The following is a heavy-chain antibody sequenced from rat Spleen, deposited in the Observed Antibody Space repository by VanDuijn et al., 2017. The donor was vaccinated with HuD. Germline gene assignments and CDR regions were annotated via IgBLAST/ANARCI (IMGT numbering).Heavy chain of an antibody. D-gene: IGHD1-7*01. CDR1: GFSLNNYD. CDR3: TRGGTLSLGLDY. CDR2: IWRNGNT. J-gene: IGHJ2*01. Sequence: QVQLKESGPGLVQPSQTLSLTCTVSGFSLNNYDVHWVRQPPGKGLEWMGIIWRNGNTDYNSARKSRLSINRDTSKSQVFLKMNSLQTDDTAIYYCTRGGTLSLGLDYWGQGVMVTVSS. V-gene: IGHV2-52*01.